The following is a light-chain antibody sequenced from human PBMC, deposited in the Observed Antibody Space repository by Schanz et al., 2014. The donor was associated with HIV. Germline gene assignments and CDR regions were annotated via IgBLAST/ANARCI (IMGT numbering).Light chain of an antibody. CDR3: SSYATTDTVL. CDR2: EVN. V-gene: IGLV2-8*01. J-gene: IGLJ2*01. CDR1: SSDVGRSDY. Sequence: QSALTQPPSASGSLGQSVTISCTGTSSDVGRSDYVSWYQQCPGKAPKVMIYEVNKRPSGVPDRFSGSRSGTSASLVISGLQSEDEADYYCSSYATTDTVLFGGGTKVTVL.